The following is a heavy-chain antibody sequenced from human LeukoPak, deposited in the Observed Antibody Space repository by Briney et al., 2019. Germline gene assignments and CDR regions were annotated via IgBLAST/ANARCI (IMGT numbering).Heavy chain of an antibody. Sequence: SETLSLTCTVSGGSISSYYWSWIRQPPGKGLEWIGYIYYSGSTNYNPSLKSRVTISVDTSKNQFSLKLSSVTAADTAVYYCARVGGYSSSWYTLPFDYWGQGTLVTVSS. CDR3: ARVGGYSSSWYTLPFDY. J-gene: IGHJ4*02. V-gene: IGHV4-59*12. CDR2: IYYSGST. CDR1: GGSISSYY. D-gene: IGHD6-13*01.